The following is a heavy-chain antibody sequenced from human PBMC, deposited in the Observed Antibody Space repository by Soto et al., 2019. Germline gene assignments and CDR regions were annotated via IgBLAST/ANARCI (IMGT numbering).Heavy chain of an antibody. J-gene: IGHJ6*02. Sequence: SVKVSCKASGGTFSSYAISWVRQAPGQGLEWMGGIIPIFGTANYAQKFQGRVTITADESTSTAYMELSSLRSEDTAVYYCARDQDSSSSVFYYGMDVWGRGTTVTVSS. CDR3: ARDQDSSSSVFYYGMDV. V-gene: IGHV1-69*13. CDR2: IIPIFGTA. CDR1: GGTFSSYA. D-gene: IGHD6-6*01.